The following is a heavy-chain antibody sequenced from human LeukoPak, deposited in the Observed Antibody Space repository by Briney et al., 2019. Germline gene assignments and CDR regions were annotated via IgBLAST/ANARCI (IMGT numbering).Heavy chain of an antibody. CDR1: GFTFSSYA. V-gene: IGHV3-30-3*01. J-gene: IGHJ4*02. D-gene: IGHD2-15*01. Sequence: PGGSLGLSCAASGFTFSSYAMHWVRQAPGKGLEWVAVISYDGSNKYYADSVKGRFTISRDNSKNTLYLQMNSLRAEDTAVYYCARDFVAFDYWGQGTLVTVSS. CDR2: ISYDGSNK. CDR3: ARDFVAFDY.